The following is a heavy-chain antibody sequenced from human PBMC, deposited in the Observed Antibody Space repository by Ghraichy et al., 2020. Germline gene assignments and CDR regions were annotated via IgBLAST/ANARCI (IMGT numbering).Heavy chain of an antibody. CDR1: GYTFTSYG. CDR3: ARGIERYYYDSSGYPNFDY. V-gene: IGHV1-18*01. CDR2: ISAYNGNT. D-gene: IGHD3-22*01. Sequence: ASVKVSCKASGYTFTSYGISWVRQAPGQGLEWMGWISAYNGNTNYAQKLQGRVTMTTDTSTSTAYMELRSLRSDDTAVYYCARGIERYYYDSSGYPNFDYWGQGTLVTVSS. J-gene: IGHJ4*02.